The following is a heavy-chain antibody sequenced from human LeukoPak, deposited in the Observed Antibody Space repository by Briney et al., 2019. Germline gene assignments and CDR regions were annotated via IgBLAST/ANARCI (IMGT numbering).Heavy chain of an antibody. CDR2: ISSSGSTI. V-gene: IGHV3-11*01. Sequence: GGSLRLSCAASGFTFSDDYMSWIRQAPGEGREWGSYISSSGSTIYYADSVKGRFTISRDNAKNSLYLQMNSLRAVDTAVYYCLPDYGDADYWGQGTLVTVSS. CDR3: LPDYGDADY. D-gene: IGHD4-17*01. J-gene: IGHJ4*02. CDR1: GFTFSDDY.